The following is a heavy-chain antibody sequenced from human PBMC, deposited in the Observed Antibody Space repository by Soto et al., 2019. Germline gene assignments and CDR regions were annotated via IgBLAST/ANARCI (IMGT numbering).Heavy chain of an antibody. J-gene: IGHJ6*02. CDR2: IIPIFGTA. V-gene: IGHV1-69*13. D-gene: IGHD6-19*01. CDR1: GGTFSSYA. CDR3: ARDYGNSSGWSPPGWLAMDV. Sequence: GASVKVSCKASGGTFSSYAISWVRQAPGQGLEWMGGIIPIFGTANYAQKFQGRVTITADESTSTAYMELSSLRSEDTAVYYCARDYGNSSGWSPPGWLAMDVWGQGTTVTVSS.